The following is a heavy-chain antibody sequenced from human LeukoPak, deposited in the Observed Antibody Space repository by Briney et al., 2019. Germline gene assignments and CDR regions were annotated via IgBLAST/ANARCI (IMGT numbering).Heavy chain of an antibody. CDR1: GGSISSSSYY. V-gene: IGHV3-23*01. D-gene: IGHD2-2*01. Sequence: ETLSLTCTVSGGSISSSSYYWGWIRQPPGKGLEWVSAISGSGGSTYYADSVKGRFTISRDNSKNTLYLLMNSLRAEDTAVYYCAKSPEVPFIQIVVLEYYFDYWGQGTLVTVSS. CDR3: AKSPEVPFIQIVVLEYYFDY. CDR2: ISGSGGST. J-gene: IGHJ4*02.